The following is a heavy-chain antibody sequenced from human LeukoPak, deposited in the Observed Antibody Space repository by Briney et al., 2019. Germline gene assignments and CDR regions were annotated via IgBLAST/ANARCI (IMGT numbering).Heavy chain of an antibody. CDR1: GGSFSGYY. Sequence: SETLSLTCAVYGGSFSGYYWSWIRQPPGKGLEWIGEINHSGSTNYNPSLKSRVTISVDTSKDQFTLKLRTVSAGDTAVYYSARTEQQLVQFVYWGQGTLVTVSS. V-gene: IGHV4-34*01. CDR2: INHSGST. CDR3: ARTEQQLVQFVY. D-gene: IGHD6-13*01. J-gene: IGHJ4*02.